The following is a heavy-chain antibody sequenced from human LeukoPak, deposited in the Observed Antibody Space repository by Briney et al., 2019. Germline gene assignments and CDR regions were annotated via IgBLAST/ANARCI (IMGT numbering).Heavy chain of an antibody. D-gene: IGHD3-10*01. V-gene: IGHV3-9*01. CDR2: ISWNSGSI. J-gene: IGHJ6*02. CDR3: AKTTMVRAYYGMDV. CDR1: GFTFSSYS. Sequence: GGSLRLSCAASGFTFSSYSMNWVRQAPGKGLEWVSGISWNSGSIGYADSAKGRFTISRDNAKNSLYLQMNSLRAEDTALCYCAKTTMVRAYYGMDVWGQGTTVTVSS.